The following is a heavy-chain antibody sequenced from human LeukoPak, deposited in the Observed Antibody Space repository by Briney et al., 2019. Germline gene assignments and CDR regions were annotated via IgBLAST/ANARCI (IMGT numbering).Heavy chain of an antibody. D-gene: IGHD2-2*03. Sequence: PGGALRLSCAASGLTFSTSTFSWVRQAPGKALEWVSAIDGGGTTYYADSAKGRFAISRDNSKNTLSLHMASLTAEDTAIYFCAKDGYCDSTSCQFDFWGQGTLVTVSS. V-gene: IGHV3-23*01. CDR1: GLTFSTST. J-gene: IGHJ4*02. CDR2: IDGGGTT. CDR3: AKDGYCDSTSCQFDF.